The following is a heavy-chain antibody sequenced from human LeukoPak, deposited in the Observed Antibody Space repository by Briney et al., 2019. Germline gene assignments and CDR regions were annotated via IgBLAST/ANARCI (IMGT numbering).Heavy chain of an antibody. D-gene: IGHD5-18*01. V-gene: IGHV3-23*01. CDR2: ISPGGRTT. CDR1: GFTFSSYA. CDR3: ARERGYSYGPPQPFFYY. J-gene: IGHJ4*02. Sequence: PGGSLRLSCAASGFTFSSYAMSWVRQSPGRGLEWVASISPGGRTTYYADYVKGRFTISRDNSNNTLYLQMNSLRAEDTAVYSCARERGYSYGPPQPFFYYWGQGTLVTVSS.